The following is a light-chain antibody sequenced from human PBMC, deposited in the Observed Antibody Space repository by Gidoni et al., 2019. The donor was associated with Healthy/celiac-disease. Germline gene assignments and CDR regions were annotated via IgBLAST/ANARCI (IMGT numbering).Light chain of an antibody. Sequence: EIVLTQSTATLSLSPGERATHACRASQSVSSYLAWYQQKPGQAPRLLIYDASNRATVIPARFSGSVSGTDVTRTMSSLDPEDCAVYACQQGSNWPPELTFGQGTKVEIK. J-gene: IGKJ1*01. CDR1: QSVSSY. CDR2: DAS. V-gene: IGKV3-11*01. CDR3: QQGSNWPPELT.